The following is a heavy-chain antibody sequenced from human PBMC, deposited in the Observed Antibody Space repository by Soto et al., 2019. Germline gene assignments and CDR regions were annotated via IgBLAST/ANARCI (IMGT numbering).Heavy chain of an antibody. CDR1: DDSISSYY. J-gene: IGHJ3*02. CDR2: THYTGSS. Sequence: PSETLSLTCTVSDDSISSYYWSWIRQSPGKGLEWIGYTHYTGSSYYNPSLKSRVAMSVDTSKNQFSLNLASVTAADTAVYYCARGFTYYYDSSGYYSLAFDIWGQGTMVTVSS. D-gene: IGHD3-22*01. CDR3: ARGFTYYYDSSGYYSLAFDI. V-gene: IGHV4-59*12.